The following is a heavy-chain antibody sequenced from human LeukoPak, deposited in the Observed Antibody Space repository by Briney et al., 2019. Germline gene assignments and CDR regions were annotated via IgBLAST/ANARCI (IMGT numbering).Heavy chain of an antibody. J-gene: IGHJ4*02. Sequence: SETLSLTCTVSGGPISSSSYYWGWIRQPPGKGLEWIGSIYYSGSTYYNPSLKSRVTISVDTSKNQFSLKLSSVTAADTAVYYCARYVWVAVARTDDYWGQGTLVTVSS. CDR2: IYYSGST. CDR1: GGPISSSSYY. D-gene: IGHD6-19*01. V-gene: IGHV4-39*01. CDR3: ARYVWVAVARTDDY.